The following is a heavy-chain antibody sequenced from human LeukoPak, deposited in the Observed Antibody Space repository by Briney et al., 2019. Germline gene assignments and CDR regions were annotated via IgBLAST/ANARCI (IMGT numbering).Heavy chain of an antibody. CDR1: GGSISSYY. V-gene: IGHV4-59*12. D-gene: IGHD2-2*01. Sequence: SETLSLTCTVSGGSISSYYWSWIRQPPGKGLEWIGYIYYSGSTYYNPSLKSRVTISVDTSKNQFSLKLSSVTAADTAVYYCAREVVVPAAYGYYFDYWGQGTLVTVSS. CDR2: IYYSGST. CDR3: AREVVVPAAYGYYFDY. J-gene: IGHJ4*02.